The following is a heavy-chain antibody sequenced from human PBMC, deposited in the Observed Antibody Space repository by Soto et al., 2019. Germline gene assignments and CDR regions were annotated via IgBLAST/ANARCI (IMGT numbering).Heavy chain of an antibody. J-gene: IGHJ4*02. D-gene: IGHD6-6*01. CDR2: VFYSGST. V-gene: IGHV4-61*01. Sequence: PSETLSLTCTVSGGSVSSDTYYWSWIRQPPGKGLEWIGYVFYSGSTYYKPSLKSRVTISVDTSKNQFSLKLSSVTAADTAVYYCARGGLSIAARPVPYYFDYWGQGTLVTVSS. CDR3: ARGGLSIAARPVPYYFDY. CDR1: GGSVSSDTYY.